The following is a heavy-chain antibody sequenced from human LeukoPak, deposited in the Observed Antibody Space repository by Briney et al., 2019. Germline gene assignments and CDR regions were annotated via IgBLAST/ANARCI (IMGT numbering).Heavy chain of an antibody. D-gene: IGHD6-13*01. Sequence: NPSETLSLTCTVSGGSISSSSYYWGWIRQPPGKGLEWIGSIYYSGSTYYNPSLKSRVTISVDTSKNQFSLKLSSVTAADTAVYYCARVPRGAAAGYYFDYWGQGTLVTVSS. V-gene: IGHV4-39*07. CDR3: ARVPRGAAAGYYFDY. CDR2: IYYSGST. CDR1: GGSISSSSYY. J-gene: IGHJ4*02.